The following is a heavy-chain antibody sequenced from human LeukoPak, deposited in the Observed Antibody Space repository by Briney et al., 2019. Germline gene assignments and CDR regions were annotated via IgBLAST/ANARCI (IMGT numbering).Heavy chain of an antibody. CDR3: SKCSAGYYNDAFDI. CDR1: GFTFDNYA. CDR2: ISGGGAKR. J-gene: IGHJ3*02. Sequence: GGSLRLSCAASGFTFDNYAMNWVRQAPGKGLEWVSYISGGGAKRHYSDSVKGRFTISRDNPKNTLYLQINNLRAEDTAMYYCSKCSAGYYNDAFDIWGRGTMVTVSS. D-gene: IGHD3-10*02. V-gene: IGHV3-23*01.